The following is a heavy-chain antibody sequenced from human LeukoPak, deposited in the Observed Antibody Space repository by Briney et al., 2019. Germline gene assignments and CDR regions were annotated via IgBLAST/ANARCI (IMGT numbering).Heavy chain of an antibody. CDR2: ISSSGST. CDR3: ARLRVMITFGGVIAEYYFDY. J-gene: IGHJ4*02. CDR1: GDSISSGDYY. Sequence: SETLSLTCTVSGDSISSGDYYWSWIRQPAGKGLEWIGRISSSGSTNYNPSLKSRVTISVDTSKNQFSLKLSSVTAADTAVYYCARLRVMITFGGVIAEYYFDYWGQGTLVTVSS. V-gene: IGHV4-61*02. D-gene: IGHD3-16*02.